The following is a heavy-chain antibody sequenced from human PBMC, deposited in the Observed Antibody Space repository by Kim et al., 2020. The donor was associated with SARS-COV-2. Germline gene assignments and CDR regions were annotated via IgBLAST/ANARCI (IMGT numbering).Heavy chain of an antibody. D-gene: IGHD3-9*01. CDR3: ARGRGYDILTGPDY. CDR2: ISSSSSYI. J-gene: IGHJ4*02. Sequence: GGSLRLSCAASGFTFSSYSMNWVRQAPGKGLEWVSSISSSSSYIYSADSVKGRFTISRDNAKNSLYLQMNSLRAEDTAVYYCARGRGYDILTGPDYWGQGTLVTVSS. CDR1: GFTFSSYS. V-gene: IGHV3-21*01.